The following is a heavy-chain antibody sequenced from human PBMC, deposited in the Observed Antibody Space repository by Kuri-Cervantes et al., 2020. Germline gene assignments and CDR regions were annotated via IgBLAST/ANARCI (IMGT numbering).Heavy chain of an antibody. D-gene: IGHD3-22*01. CDR3: ARDWYYYDSSGYYDPYYYYYHGMDV. J-gene: IGHJ6*02. Sequence: GESLKISCAASGFTFSDYYMSWIRQAPGKGLEWVSYISSSGSTIYYADSVKGRFTISRDNSKNTLYLQMNSLRAEDTAVYYCARDWYYYDSSGYYDPYYYYYHGMDVWGQGTTVTVSS. V-gene: IGHV3-11*04. CDR1: GFTFSDYY. CDR2: ISSSGSTI.